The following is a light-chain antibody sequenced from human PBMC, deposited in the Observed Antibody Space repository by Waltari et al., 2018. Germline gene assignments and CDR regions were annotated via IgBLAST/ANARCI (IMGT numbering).Light chain of an antibody. J-gene: IGKJ5*01. CDR2: KVS. CDR3: MQATHWPVT. V-gene: IGKV2-30*01. Sequence: DVGLTQSPLSLPVTLGQPASISCRSSQSLVYTDGISYLNWFHQRPGQAPGRLIYKVSLRDSGDPERFSGSGSGTEFTLMISSVEADDVGVYFCMQATHWPVTFGQGTRLE. CDR1: QSLVYTDGISY.